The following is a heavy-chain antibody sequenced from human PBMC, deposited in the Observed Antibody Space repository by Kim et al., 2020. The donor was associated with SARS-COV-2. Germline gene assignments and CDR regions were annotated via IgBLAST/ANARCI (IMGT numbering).Heavy chain of an antibody. D-gene: IGHD2-15*01. Sequence: GGSLRLSCEASEITFSTCSMNWVRQAPGKGLEWVSYMSSSGMIYYADSVKGRFTISRDNAKNSLYLQMDSLRAEDTAVYYCARWKKVVVAGTPSYGMDVWGQGTTVTVSS. CDR2: MSSSGMI. CDR1: EITFSTCS. J-gene: IGHJ6*02. CDR3: ARWKKVVVAGTPSYGMDV. V-gene: IGHV3-48*04.